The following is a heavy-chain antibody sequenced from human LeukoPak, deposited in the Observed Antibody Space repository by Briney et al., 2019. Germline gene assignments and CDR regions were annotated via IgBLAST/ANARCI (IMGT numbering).Heavy chain of an antibody. CDR3: AREGGVTVLSGYIAAAGPYYYYMDV. D-gene: IGHD6-13*01. Sequence: GGSLRLSCAASGFTFSSYAMRWVRQAPGKGLEWVAVISYDGSNKYYADSVKGRFTISRDNSKNTLYLQMNSLRAEDTAVYYCAREGGVTVLSGYIAAAGPYYYYMDVWGKGTTVTVSS. V-gene: IGHV3-30*04. J-gene: IGHJ6*03. CDR2: ISYDGSNK. CDR1: GFTFSSYA.